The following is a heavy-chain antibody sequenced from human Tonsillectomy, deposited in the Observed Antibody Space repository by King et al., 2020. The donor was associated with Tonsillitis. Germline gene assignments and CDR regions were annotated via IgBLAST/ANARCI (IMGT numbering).Heavy chain of an antibody. D-gene: IGHD5-18*01. V-gene: IGHV5-51*01. Sequence: VQLVESGAEVKKPGESLKISCKASGYSFTRYWIGWVRQMPGKGLEWMGIIYPGDSDTRYSPSFQGQVTISADKSISTAYLQWSSLKASDTAMYYCARRGGLEYSYGYDLTDNYFDPWGQGTLVTVSS. J-gene: IGHJ5*02. CDR1: GYSFTRYW. CDR3: ARRGGLEYSYGYDLTDNYFDP. CDR2: IYPGDSDT.